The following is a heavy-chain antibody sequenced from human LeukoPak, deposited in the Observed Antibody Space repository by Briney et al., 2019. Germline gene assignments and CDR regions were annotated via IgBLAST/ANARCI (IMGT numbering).Heavy chain of an antibody. CDR3: ARHQVVPAAPYYYYGMDV. D-gene: IGHD2-2*01. J-gene: IGHJ6*02. CDR2: IYYSGST. Sequence: PSETLSLTCTVSGGSISSYYWSWIRQPPGKGLEWIGYIYYSGSTDYNPSLKSRVTISVDTSKNQFSLKLSSVTAADTAVYYCARHQVVPAAPYYYYGMDVWGQGTTVTVSS. V-gene: IGHV4-59*01. CDR1: GGSISSYY.